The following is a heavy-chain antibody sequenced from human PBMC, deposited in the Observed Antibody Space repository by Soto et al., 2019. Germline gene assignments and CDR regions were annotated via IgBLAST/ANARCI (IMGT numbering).Heavy chain of an antibody. Sequence: PSETLSLTCAVYGGSFSGYYWSWIRQPPGKGLEWIGEINHSGSTNYNPSLKSRVTISVDTSKNQFSLKLSSVTAADTAVYYCARVGWQWLTFDYWGQGTLVTVSS. CDR3: ARVGWQWLTFDY. D-gene: IGHD6-19*01. CDR2: INHSGST. CDR1: GGSFSGYY. J-gene: IGHJ4*02. V-gene: IGHV4-34*01.